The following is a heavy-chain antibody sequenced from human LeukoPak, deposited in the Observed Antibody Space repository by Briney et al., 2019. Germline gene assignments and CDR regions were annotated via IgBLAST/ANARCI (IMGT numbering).Heavy chain of an antibody. CDR1: GGTLSSYA. CDR3: ARGYYYDSSGLDY. CDR2: IIPILGIA. V-gene: IGHV1-69*04. Sequence: SVKVSCKASGGTLSSYAISWVRQAPGQGLEWMGRIIPILGIANYAQKFQGRVTITADKSTGTAYMELSSLRSEDTAVYYCARGYYYDSSGLDYWGQGTLVTVSS. D-gene: IGHD3-22*01. J-gene: IGHJ4*02.